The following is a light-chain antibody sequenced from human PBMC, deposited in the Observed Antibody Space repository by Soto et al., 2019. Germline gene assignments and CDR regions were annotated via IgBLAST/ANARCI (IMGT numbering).Light chain of an antibody. J-gene: IGKJ1*01. CDR1: QSVRTN. Sequence: EVMMTQFPDTVSVTPGETVTLSCGASQSVRTNLAWYQQKPGQAPRIIIFGASGRATGIPDRFSGSGSGTDFTLTISRLEPEDFAVYYCQQYGSLSWKFGQGTKVDIK. CDR2: GAS. V-gene: IGKV3-20*01. CDR3: QQYGSLSWK.